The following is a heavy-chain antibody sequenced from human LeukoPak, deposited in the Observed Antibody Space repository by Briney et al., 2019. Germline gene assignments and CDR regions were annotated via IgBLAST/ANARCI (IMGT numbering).Heavy chain of an antibody. CDR2: ISYDGSTK. Sequence: GGSLRLSCAASGFTFSSYGMHWVRQAPGKGMEWVAVISYDGSTKYYADSVKGRFTISRDNAKNSLYLQMNSLRAEDTAVYFCARAGRFGESFRDYYYYIDVWGKGTTVTVSS. J-gene: IGHJ6*03. CDR1: GFTFSSYG. CDR3: ARAGRFGESFRDYYYYIDV. V-gene: IGHV3-30*03. D-gene: IGHD3-10*01.